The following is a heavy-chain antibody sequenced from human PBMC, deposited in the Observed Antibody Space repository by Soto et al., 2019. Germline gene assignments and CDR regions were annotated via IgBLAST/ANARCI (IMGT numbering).Heavy chain of an antibody. Sequence: ASVKVSCKASGYTFTSYGISWVRQAPGQGLEWMGWISAYNGNTNYAQKLQGRVTMTTDTSTSTAYMELRSLRSDDTAVYYCAREKTRQLLLYLGSQGWFDPWGQGTLVTVSS. CDR2: ISAYNGNT. D-gene: IGHD2-2*02. CDR3: AREKTRQLLLYLGSQGWFDP. CDR1: GYTFTSYG. J-gene: IGHJ5*02. V-gene: IGHV1-18*01.